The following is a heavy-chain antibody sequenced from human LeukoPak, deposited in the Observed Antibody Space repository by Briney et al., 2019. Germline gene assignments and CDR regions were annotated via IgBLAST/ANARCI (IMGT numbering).Heavy chain of an antibody. CDR3: ASALEWELPCFDY. Sequence: GGSLRLSCAASGFTFSNYWMSWVRQAPGKGLEYVSGLNSNGGTTYYANSVKGRFTISRDNSKNTLFLQMGSLRTEDMAVYYCASALEWELPCFDYWGQGTLVTVSS. V-gene: IGHV3-64*01. J-gene: IGHJ4*02. CDR2: LNSNGGTT. D-gene: IGHD1-26*01. CDR1: GFTFSNYW.